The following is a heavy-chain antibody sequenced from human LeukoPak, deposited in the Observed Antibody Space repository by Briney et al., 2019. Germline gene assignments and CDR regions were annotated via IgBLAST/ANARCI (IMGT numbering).Heavy chain of an antibody. V-gene: IGHV3-74*01. CDR3: ARGGSPFY. Sequence: PGGSLRLSCVASGFSFSTSWMHWVRQDAGRGLVWVSRISGDGTTTTYADSVKGRFTISRDNAKNTVFPQMNSLSTEDTAVYYCARGGSPFYWGQGSLVTVSP. CDR2: ISGDGTTT. D-gene: IGHD3-10*01. CDR1: GFSFSTSW. J-gene: IGHJ4*02.